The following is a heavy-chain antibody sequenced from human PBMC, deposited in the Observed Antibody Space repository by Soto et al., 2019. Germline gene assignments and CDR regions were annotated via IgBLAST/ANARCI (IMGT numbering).Heavy chain of an antibody. J-gene: IGHJ4*02. Sequence: SLRLSCSASVFTFSHYSMTWIRQAPGKGLEWVSYISSSGSYTKYADSLQGRFIVSRDSARNSFFLQMHSLRADDTAVYYCAREQSGRRSLDSWGQGTLVTVS. V-gene: IGHV3-11*06. CDR1: VFTFSHYS. CDR2: ISSSGSYT. CDR3: AREQSGRRSLDS. D-gene: IGHD1-26*01.